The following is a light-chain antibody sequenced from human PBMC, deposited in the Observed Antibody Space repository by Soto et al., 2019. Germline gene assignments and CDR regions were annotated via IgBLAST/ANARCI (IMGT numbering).Light chain of an antibody. J-gene: IGKJ1*01. CDR3: QQYGSSPQT. V-gene: IGKV3-20*01. CDR2: GAS. CDR1: QSVSSSY. Sequence: EIVLTQSPGTLSLSRGERATLSCRASQSVSSSYSAWYQQKPGQAPRLLIYGASSRATGIPDRFSGSGSGTDFTLTISRLEPEDFEVYYCQQYGSSPQTFGQVTMV.